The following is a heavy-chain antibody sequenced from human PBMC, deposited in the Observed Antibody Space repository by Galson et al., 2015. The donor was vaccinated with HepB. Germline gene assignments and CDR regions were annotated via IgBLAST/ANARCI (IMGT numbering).Heavy chain of an antibody. CDR3: ARGLPMTTDNVSKFSYYGLDV. CDR1: GFTFSTYA. D-gene: IGHD4-11*01. Sequence: SLRLSCAASGFTFSTYAIHWVRQAPGKGLEWVAVISSDGINIYYPDSLKGRFTVSRDNSRNTMFLQMNSLRVEDTAVYYCARGLPMTTDNVSKFSYYGLDVWGQGTTVTVSS. CDR2: ISSDGINI. V-gene: IGHV3-30*04. J-gene: IGHJ6*02.